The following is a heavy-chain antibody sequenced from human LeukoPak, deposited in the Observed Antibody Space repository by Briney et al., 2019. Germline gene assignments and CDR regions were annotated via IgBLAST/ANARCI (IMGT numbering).Heavy chain of an antibody. Sequence: ASVKVSCKASGGSFSSYAISWVRQAPGQGLGWMGGIIPIFGTANYAQKFQGRVTITADKSTSTAYMELSSLRSEDTAVYYCATRNKDIVVDDSPVMDVWGKGTTVTVSS. J-gene: IGHJ6*04. CDR3: ATRNKDIVVDDSPVMDV. D-gene: IGHD2-15*01. V-gene: IGHV1-69*06. CDR1: GGSFSSYA. CDR2: IIPIFGTA.